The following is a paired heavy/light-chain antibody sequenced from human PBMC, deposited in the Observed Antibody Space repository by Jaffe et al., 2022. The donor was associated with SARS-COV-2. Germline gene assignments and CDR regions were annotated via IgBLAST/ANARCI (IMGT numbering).Heavy chain of an antibody. CDR2: ITSSGGRA. D-gene: IGHD6-13*01. J-gene: IGHJ6*03. Sequence: EVQLMESGGGLVQPGGPLRLSCTASGFTFSSYAMTWVRQAPGKGLEWVSLITSSGGRAYYADSVKGRFTISRDNSKNTLYLQIYSLRAEDTAVYYCAKVAAAGEDYYYFYMDVWGKGTTVTVSS. CDR1: GFTFSSYA. CDR3: AKVAAAGEDYYYFYMDV. V-gene: IGHV3-23*01.
Light chain of an antibody. V-gene: IGLV1-44*01. CDR2: SNN. Sequence: QSVLTQPPSASGTPGQRVTISCSGNDYNIGSNSVNWFQQLPGTAPKLLIHSNNQRPSGVPDRFSGSKSGTSASLAISGLQSDDEADYYCAAWDDRVNGWVFGGGTELTVL. CDR1: DYNIGSNS. J-gene: IGLJ3*02. CDR3: AAWDDRVNGWV.